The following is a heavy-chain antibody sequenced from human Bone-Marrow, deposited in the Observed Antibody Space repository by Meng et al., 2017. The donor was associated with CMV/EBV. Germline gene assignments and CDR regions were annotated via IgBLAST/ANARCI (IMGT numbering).Heavy chain of an antibody. D-gene: IGHD3-16*01. V-gene: IGHV3-7*01. CDR2: IKQDETEK. CDR3: ARWGGEKATLGIDY. Sequence: RGSLRRSCVASGFTCSNYWMTWVRQAPGKGLEWVANIKQDETEKYYVDSVKGRFTIFRDNAKNSLYLQMDNLRAEDTAVYYCARWGGEKATLGIDYWGQGLLVTVSS. CDR1: GFTCSNYW. J-gene: IGHJ4*02.